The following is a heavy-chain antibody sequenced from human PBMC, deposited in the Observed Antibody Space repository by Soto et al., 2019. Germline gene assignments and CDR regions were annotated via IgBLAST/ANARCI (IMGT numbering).Heavy chain of an antibody. Sequence: PGGSLRLSCAVSGFTFSSFWMTWVRQAPGKGLEWVANIKQDGNEKYYADSVKGRFHISRDNTKNSLYLQMNSLRAEDTAVYYCVREAYRGYSYPDYWGQGTLVTVSS. CDR3: VREAYRGYSYPDY. CDR1: GFTFSSFW. J-gene: IGHJ4*02. V-gene: IGHV3-7*01. D-gene: IGHD5-18*01. CDR2: IKQDGNEK.